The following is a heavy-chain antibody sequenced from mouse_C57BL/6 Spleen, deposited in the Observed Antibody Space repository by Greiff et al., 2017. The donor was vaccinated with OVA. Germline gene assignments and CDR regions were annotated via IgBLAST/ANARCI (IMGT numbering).Heavy chain of an antibody. V-gene: IGHV1-53*01. D-gene: IGHD1-1*01. CDR3: ARSWNYGPSYGLYAMDY. CDR2: INPSNGGT. J-gene: IGHJ4*01. Sequence: QVQLQQPGTDLVKPGASVKLSCKASGYTFTSYWMHWVKQRPGQGLEWIGNINPSNGGTNYNEKFKSKATLTVDKSSSTAYMQLSSLTSEDSAVYYCARSWNYGPSYGLYAMDYWGQGTSVTVSS. CDR1: GYTFTSYW.